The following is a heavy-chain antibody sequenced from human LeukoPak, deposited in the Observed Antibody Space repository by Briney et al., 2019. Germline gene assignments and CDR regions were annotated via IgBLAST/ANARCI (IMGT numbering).Heavy chain of an antibody. CDR2: IHPSGST. D-gene: IGHD2-15*01. CDR3: VRPGQSSWWVYFNY. CDR1: GGSSSSYY. Sequence: SETLSLTCTVSGGSSSSYYWTWIRQPPGKGLEWIGYIHPSGSTNYNPSLKGRVTTSVDTSKNQFSLRLSSVTAADTAVYYCVRPGQSSWWVYFNYWGQGTVVTVSS. J-gene: IGHJ4*02. V-gene: IGHV4-4*09.